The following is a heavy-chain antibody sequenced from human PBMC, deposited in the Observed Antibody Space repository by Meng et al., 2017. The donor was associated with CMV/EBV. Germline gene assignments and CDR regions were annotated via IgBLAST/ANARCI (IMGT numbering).Heavy chain of an antibody. Sequence: GESLKISCAASGFTFSDYYMSWIRPAPGKGLEWVSYISSSGSTIYYADSVKGRFTISSDNAKNSLFLQMNSLRAEDTAVYYCARDRDFRSGNGYSMDVWGQETTVTVSS. J-gene: IGHJ6*02. D-gene: IGHD3-3*01. CDR1: GFTFSDYY. CDR2: ISSSGSTI. CDR3: ARDRDFRSGNGYSMDV. V-gene: IGHV3-11*01.